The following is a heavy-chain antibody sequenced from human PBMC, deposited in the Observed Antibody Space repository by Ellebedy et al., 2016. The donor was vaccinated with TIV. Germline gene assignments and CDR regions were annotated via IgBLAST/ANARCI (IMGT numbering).Heavy chain of an antibody. CDR1: GGSVNSVHYH. V-gene: IGHV4-61*01. D-gene: IGHD3-16*01. J-gene: IGHJ4*02. CDR2: FDGSWSS. Sequence: MPSETLSLTCTVSGGSVNSVHYHLNWIRQTPGKGLEWIGSFDGSWSSNYNPSLTSRVTISEDTSKEKFSLRLTSVSAADTAVYYCVAYTRGGGGRGYWGQGTLVTVSS. CDR3: VAYTRGGGGRGY.